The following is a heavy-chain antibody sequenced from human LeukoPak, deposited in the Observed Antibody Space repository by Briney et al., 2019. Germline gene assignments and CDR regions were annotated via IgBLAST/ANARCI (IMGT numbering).Heavy chain of an antibody. CDR3: ARGWLGFDY. V-gene: IGHV3-74*01. Sequence: PGGSLRLSCAASGFTFSSYWMHWVRQAPGTGLVWVSRINSDGSTTNYADSVKGRCTISRDNAKNTLYLQMNSPRAEDTAVYYCARGWLGFDYWGQGNLVTVSS. CDR2: INSDGSTT. J-gene: IGHJ4*02. CDR1: GFTFSSYW. D-gene: IGHD6-19*01.